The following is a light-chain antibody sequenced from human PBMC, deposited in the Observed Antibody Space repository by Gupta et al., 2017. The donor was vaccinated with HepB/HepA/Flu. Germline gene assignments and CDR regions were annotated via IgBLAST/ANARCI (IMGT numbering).Light chain of an antibody. CDR2: GNS. J-gene: IGLJ2*01. CDR3: QSYDSSLSGSKV. CDR1: SSNIGAGYD. Sequence: QSVLTQPPSVSGAPGQRVTISCTGSSSNIGAGYDVHWYQQLPGPAPKLLIYGNSNRPSGVPDRFSGSKSGTSASLAITGLQAEEEADYYCQSYDSSLSGSKVVGGGTKLTVL. V-gene: IGLV1-40*01.